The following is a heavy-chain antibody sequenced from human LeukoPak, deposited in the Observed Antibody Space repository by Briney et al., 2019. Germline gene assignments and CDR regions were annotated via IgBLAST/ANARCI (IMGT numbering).Heavy chain of an antibody. V-gene: IGHV3-74*01. J-gene: IGHJ4*02. D-gene: IGHD4-17*01. CDR2: IKNDGSFT. CDR3: ARSDYLTN. Sequence: PGGSLRLSCAASGFTFSTYWMHWVRQAPGKGLVWVSRIKNDGSFTNYADSVKGRFTISRDNAKNTLHLQMNSLRAEDTAVYYCARSDYLTNRGQGTLVTVSS. CDR1: GFTFSTYW.